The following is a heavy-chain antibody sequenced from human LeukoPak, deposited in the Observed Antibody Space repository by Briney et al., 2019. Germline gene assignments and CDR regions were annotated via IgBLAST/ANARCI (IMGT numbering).Heavy chain of an antibody. CDR1: GGSFSGYY. V-gene: IGHV4-34*01. CDR3: ARDSSGWYGY. J-gene: IGHJ4*02. Sequence: PSETLSLTCAVYGGSFSGYYWSWIRQPPGKGLEWIGEINHSGSTNYNPSLKSRATISVDTSKNQFSLKLSSVTAADTAVYYCARDSSGWYGYWGQGTLVTVSS. CDR2: INHSGST. D-gene: IGHD6-19*01.